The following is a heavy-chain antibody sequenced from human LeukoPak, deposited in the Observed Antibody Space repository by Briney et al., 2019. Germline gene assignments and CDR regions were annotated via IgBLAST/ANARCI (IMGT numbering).Heavy chain of an antibody. CDR1: GFTFSSYA. V-gene: IGHV3-23*01. CDR2: ISGSGGST. J-gene: IGHJ3*02. D-gene: IGHD3-3*01. Sequence: GGSLRLSCAASGFTFSSYAMSWVRQAPGKGLERVSAISGSGGSTYYADSVKGRFTISRDNSKNTLYLQMNSLRAEDTAVYYCARGLTIDDAFDIWGQGTMVTVSS. CDR3: ARGLTIDDAFDI.